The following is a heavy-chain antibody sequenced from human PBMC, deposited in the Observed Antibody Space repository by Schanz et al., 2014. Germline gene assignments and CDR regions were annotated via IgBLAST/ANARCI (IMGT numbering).Heavy chain of an antibody. D-gene: IGHD5-12*01. CDR1: GYTFTGYY. J-gene: IGHJ4*02. CDR2: INPNSGTT. CDR3: ARAFGGYDAAGALDY. Sequence: QVQLVQPGAEMKKPGASVKVSCKASGYTFTGYYMHWVRQAPGQGLEWMGWINPNSGTTNYAQKFQGWVTMTRDTSISTAYMELSRLKSDDTAVYYCARAFGGYDAAGALDYWGQGTLVTVSS. V-gene: IGHV1-2*04.